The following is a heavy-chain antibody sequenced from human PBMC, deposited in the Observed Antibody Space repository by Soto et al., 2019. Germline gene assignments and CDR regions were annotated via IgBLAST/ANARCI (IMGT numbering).Heavy chain of an antibody. D-gene: IGHD6-19*01. J-gene: IGHJ4*02. Sequence: ASVKVSCKVSGYTLTELSMHWVRQAPGKGLEWMGGFDPEDGETIYAQKFQGRVTMTEDTSTDTAYMELSSLRSEDTAVYYCATASYSQWLVRRGPDYLDYWGQGTLVTVSS. CDR1: GYTLTELS. CDR3: ATASYSQWLVRRGPDYLDY. V-gene: IGHV1-24*01. CDR2: FDPEDGET.